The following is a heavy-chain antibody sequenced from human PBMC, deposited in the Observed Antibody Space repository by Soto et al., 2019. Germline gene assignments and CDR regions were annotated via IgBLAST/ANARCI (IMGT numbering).Heavy chain of an antibody. CDR1: GFTFSGYA. V-gene: IGHV3-23*01. J-gene: IGHJ4*02. CDR3: AKHRGTQLPFDY. D-gene: IGHD1-1*01. CDR2: ISTTGATT. Sequence: GGSLRLSCAASGFTFSGYAMSWVRQAPGKGLEWVSAISTTGATTQYADSVRGQFTISRDNSKNTVYLQMNSMRAEDTAVYYCAKHRGTQLPFDYWGQGTVVTVSS.